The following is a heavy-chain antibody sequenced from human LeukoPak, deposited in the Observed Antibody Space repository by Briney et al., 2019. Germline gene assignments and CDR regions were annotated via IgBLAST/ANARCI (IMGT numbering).Heavy chain of an antibody. CDR2: IYTSGST. D-gene: IGHD6-13*01. Sequence: TSETLSLTCTVSGGSISSYYWSWIRQPTGKGLEGIGRIYTSGSTNYNPFLKSRVNISVDKSKNQFSLKLSSVTAADTAVYYCARHREIWIAAAPFDYWGQGTLVTVSS. V-gene: IGHV4-4*07. CDR3: ARHREIWIAAAPFDY. CDR1: GGSISSYY. J-gene: IGHJ4*02.